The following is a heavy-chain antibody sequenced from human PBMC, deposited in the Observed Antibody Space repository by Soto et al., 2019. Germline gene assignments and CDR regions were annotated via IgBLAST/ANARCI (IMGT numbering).Heavy chain of an antibody. CDR3: AREGLSGYYYYMDV. CDR1: GGSISSYY. J-gene: IGHJ6*03. D-gene: IGHD6-25*01. Sequence: SETLSLTCTVSGGSISSYYWSWIRQPPGKGLEWIGYIYYSGSTNYNPSLKSRVTISVDTSKNQFSLKLSSVTAADTAVYYCAREGLSGYYYYMDVWGKGTTVTVS. CDR2: IYYSGST. V-gene: IGHV4-59*01.